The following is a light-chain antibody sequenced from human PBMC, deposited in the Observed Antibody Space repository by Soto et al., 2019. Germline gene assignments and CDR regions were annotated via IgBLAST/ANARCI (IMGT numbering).Light chain of an antibody. CDR2: DAS. J-gene: IGKJ1*01. CDR3: QQYNSYSWT. CDR1: ESVSKW. Sequence: DIQMTQSPSFLSASVGDKVTITCRATESVSKWLAWYQEKPGNPPRPLIYDASTLESGVPSRFSGSGSGTEFTLTISSLQADGFAIYYCQQYNSYSWTFGQGTKVDIK. V-gene: IGKV1-5*01.